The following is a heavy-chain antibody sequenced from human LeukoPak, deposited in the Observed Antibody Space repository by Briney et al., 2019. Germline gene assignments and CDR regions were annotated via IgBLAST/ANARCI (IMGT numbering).Heavy chain of an antibody. CDR2: IYSDGST. CDR1: GFTVSSNY. J-gene: IGHJ5*02. D-gene: IGHD1-26*01. CDR3: ARANSATTPGVDP. Sequence: GGSLRLSCAASGFTVSSNYMSWVRQAPGKGLEWVSIIYSDGSTYYADSVKGRFTISRDNSKNTLYLQMNSLTAEDTAVYYCARANSATTPGVDPWGQGTLVTVSS. V-gene: IGHV3-53*01.